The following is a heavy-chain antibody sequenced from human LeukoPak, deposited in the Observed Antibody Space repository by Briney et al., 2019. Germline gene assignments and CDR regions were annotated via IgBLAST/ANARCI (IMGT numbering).Heavy chain of an antibody. Sequence: GGSLRLSCAASGFTVSSNDMSWVRQAPGKGLEWVSVIYSGGSTYYADSLKGRFTSSRDNSKNTLYLQMNSLRAEDTPVYYCAREDIVLMVYAMPYYYGMDVWGQGTTVTVSS. CDR2: IYSGGST. CDR1: GFTVSSND. D-gene: IGHD2-8*01. CDR3: AREDIVLMVYAMPYYYGMDV. V-gene: IGHV3-53*01. J-gene: IGHJ6*02.